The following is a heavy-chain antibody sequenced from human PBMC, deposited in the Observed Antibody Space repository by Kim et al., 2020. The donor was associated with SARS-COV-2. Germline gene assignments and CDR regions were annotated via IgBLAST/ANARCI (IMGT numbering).Heavy chain of an antibody. V-gene: IGHV3-23*01. J-gene: IGHJ4*02. CDR2: ITKTEIT. Sequence: GGSLRLSCVASGFTFRNYAMSWVRQAPGGGLECVSTITKTEITNADSVKGSFTISRDDSRDIRYLKMSSRRVKDTVIYYCAREPFGSGNDYGGQGTLVTVSP. CDR1: GFTFRNYA. CDR3: AREPFGSGNDY. D-gene: IGHD3-10*01.